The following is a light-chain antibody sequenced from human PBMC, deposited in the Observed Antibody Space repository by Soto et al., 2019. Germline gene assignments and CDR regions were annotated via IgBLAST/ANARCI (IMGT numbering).Light chain of an antibody. CDR2: NAS. V-gene: IGKV3-11*01. J-gene: IGKJ2*01. CDR1: QSVGSY. Sequence: EIVLTQSPATLSLSPGERATLSCRASQSVGSYLAWYRQKTGQAPRLLIYNASNRATGIPARFSGSGSRTDFTLTISSLEPEDSAVYYCQQRSNWPPEYTFGQGTKLEIK. CDR3: QQRSNWPPEYT.